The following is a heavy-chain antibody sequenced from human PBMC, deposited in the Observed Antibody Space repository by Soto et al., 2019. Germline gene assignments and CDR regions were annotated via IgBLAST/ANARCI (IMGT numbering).Heavy chain of an antibody. CDR3: ARDRRITIFGVVIITPKAPSYYYGMDV. D-gene: IGHD3-3*01. V-gene: IGHV4-4*02. CDR1: GGSISSSNW. J-gene: IGHJ6*02. CDR2: IYHSGST. Sequence: SETLSLTCAVSGGSISSSNWLSWVLQPPWKGLEWIGEIYHSGSTNYNPSLKSRVTISVDKSKNQFSLKLSSVTAADTAVYYCARDRRITIFGVVIITPKAPSYYYGMDVWGQGTTVTVSS.